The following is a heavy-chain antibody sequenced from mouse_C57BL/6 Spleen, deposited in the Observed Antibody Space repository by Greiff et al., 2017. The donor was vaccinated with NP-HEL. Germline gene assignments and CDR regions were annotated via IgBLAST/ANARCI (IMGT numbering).Heavy chain of an antibody. J-gene: IGHJ1*03. CDR2: ISDGGSYT. CDR1: GFTFSSYA. D-gene: IGHD1-1*01. V-gene: IGHV5-4*01. CDR3: ARDRDYYGSSYGWYFDV. Sequence: EVKVVESGGGLVKPGGSLKLSCAASGFTFSSYAMSWVRQTPEKRLEWVATISDGGSYTYYPDNVKGRFTISRDNAKNNLYLQMSHLKSEDTAMYYCARDRDYYGSSYGWYFDVGGTGTTVTVAS.